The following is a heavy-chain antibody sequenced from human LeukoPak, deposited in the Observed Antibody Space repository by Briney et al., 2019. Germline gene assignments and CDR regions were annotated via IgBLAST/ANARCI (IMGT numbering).Heavy chain of an antibody. Sequence: GSLRLSCAASGFTFSVSAIQWVRQASGKGLEWVGRITSKNNNYATAYSASVKGRFTISRDDSKNTAYLQMNSLKTEDTALYYCATLRAARWGFDYWGQGTLVTVSS. J-gene: IGHJ4*02. D-gene: IGHD6-6*01. CDR2: ITSKNNNYAT. CDR3: ATLRAARWGFDY. CDR1: GFTFSVSA. V-gene: IGHV3-73*01.